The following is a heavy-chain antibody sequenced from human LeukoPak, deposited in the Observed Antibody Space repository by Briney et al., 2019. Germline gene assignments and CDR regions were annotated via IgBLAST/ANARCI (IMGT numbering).Heavy chain of an antibody. CDR2: ISTNTGNP. CDR3: ARDGCSGGSCYLDYYYYMDV. Sequence: GASVKVSCKASGYTFTSYDINWVRQATGQGLEWMGWISTNTGNPTYAQGFTGRFVFSLDTSVSTAYLQISSLKAEDTAVYYCARDGCSGGSCYLDYYYYMDVWGKGTTVTVSS. J-gene: IGHJ6*03. D-gene: IGHD2-15*01. CDR1: GYTFTSYD. V-gene: IGHV7-4-1*02.